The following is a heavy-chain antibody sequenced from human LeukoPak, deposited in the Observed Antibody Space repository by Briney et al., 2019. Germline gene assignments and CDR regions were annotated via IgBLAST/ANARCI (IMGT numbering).Heavy chain of an antibody. J-gene: IGHJ5*02. CDR2: ISAYNGNT. CDR1: GYTFTSYG. Sequence: ASVKVSCKASGYTFTSYGISWVRQAPGQGLEWMGWISAYNGNTSYAQKLQGRVTMTTDTSTSTAYMELRSLRSDDTAVYYCARRRELYYDFWSGYFSREDGGNNWFDPWGQGTLVTVSS. CDR3: ARRRELYYDFWSGYFSREDGGNNWFDP. V-gene: IGHV1-18*01. D-gene: IGHD3-3*01.